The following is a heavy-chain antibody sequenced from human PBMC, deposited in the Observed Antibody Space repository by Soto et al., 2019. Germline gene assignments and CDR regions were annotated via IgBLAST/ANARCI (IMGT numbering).Heavy chain of an antibody. CDR2: IIPIFGTA. CDR3: ARWDCSGGSCHSMDV. J-gene: IGHJ6*02. D-gene: IGHD2-15*01. V-gene: IGHV1-69*12. CDR1: GGTFSSYA. Sequence: QVQLVQSGAEVKKPGSSVKVSCKASGGTFSSYAISWVRQAPGQGLEWMGGIIPIFGTANYAQKFQGRVTITAAEPTSQAYMELSSLRSEDTAVYYCARWDCSGGSCHSMDVWGQGTTVTVSS.